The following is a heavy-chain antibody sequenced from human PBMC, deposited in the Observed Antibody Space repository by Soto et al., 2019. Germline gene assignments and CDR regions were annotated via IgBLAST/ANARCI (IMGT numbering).Heavy chain of an antibody. CDR1: GFTFSDYS. Sequence: EVQLVESGGGLVQPGGSLRLSCAASGFTFSDYSLNWVRQAPGRGLEWVSYISSSSSPIYYADSVKGRFTIYRDNAKNSLYLQMNSLRDEDTAVYYCVRDARTMVRGHYFDYWGQGTLVTVSS. V-gene: IGHV3-48*02. CDR3: VRDARTMVRGHYFDY. J-gene: IGHJ4*02. CDR2: ISSSSSPI. D-gene: IGHD3-10*01.